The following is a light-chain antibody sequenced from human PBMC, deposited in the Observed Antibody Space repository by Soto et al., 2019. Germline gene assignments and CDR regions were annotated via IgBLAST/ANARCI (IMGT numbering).Light chain of an antibody. J-gene: IGKJ5*01. V-gene: IGKV1-39*01. Sequence: DIQPTQSPSSLSAPVCDWVTITCRSIQDNRTALGWYHQKPGEATKLLIYAASRLKSGVPSRIGGRGSGKDFILIISSQPHEDFATYYCQQSYSTPSTFGQGTLLEIK. CDR3: QQSYSTPST. CDR1: QDNRTA. CDR2: AAS.